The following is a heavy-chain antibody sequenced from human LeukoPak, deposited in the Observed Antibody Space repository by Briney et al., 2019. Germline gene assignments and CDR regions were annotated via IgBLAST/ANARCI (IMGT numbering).Heavy chain of an antibody. CDR1: GYTFTAYY. CDR2: IIPNNGGT. J-gene: IGHJ4*02. V-gene: IGHV1-2*02. CDR3: ARGLSIEGYNFNY. Sequence: ASVKVSCKASGYTFTAYYIHWLRQARGQGLEWMGWIIPNNGGTNYAPKFRGRVTMTRDTSISTAYMELSRLRSDDTAVYYCARGLSIEGYNFNYWGQGTLVTVSS. D-gene: IGHD5-24*01.